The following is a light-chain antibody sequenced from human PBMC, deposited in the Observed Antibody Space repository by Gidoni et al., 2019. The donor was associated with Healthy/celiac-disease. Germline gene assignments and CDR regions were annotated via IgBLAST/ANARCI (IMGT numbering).Light chain of an antibody. CDR1: QSVSSSY. CDR3: QQYGSSPCS. Sequence: ESVLTQSPATLSLSPGERATLSCRASQSVSSSYLAWYQQKPGQAPRLLIYGASSRATGIPDRFSGSGSGTDFTLTIIRLKPEDFAVYYCQQYGSSPCSFGQGTKLEIK. CDR2: GAS. V-gene: IGKV3-20*01. J-gene: IGKJ2*04.